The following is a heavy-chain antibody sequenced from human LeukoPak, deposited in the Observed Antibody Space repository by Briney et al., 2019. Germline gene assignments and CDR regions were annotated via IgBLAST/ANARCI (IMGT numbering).Heavy chain of an antibody. CDR3: ARVPPGIAAADPVDY. D-gene: IGHD6-13*01. V-gene: IGHV3-11*04. J-gene: IGHJ4*02. CDR2: TF. Sequence: TFYYADSVKGRFTISRDNAKNSLYLQMNSLRAEDTAVYYCARVPPGIAAADPVDYWGQGTLVTVSS.